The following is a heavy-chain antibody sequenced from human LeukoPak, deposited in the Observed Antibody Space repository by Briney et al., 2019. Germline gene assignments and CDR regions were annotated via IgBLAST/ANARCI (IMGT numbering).Heavy chain of an antibody. D-gene: IGHD3-10*01. J-gene: IGHJ4*02. CDR1: GYTFTSHY. CDR3: ASERIGITMVRGAKFDY. CDR2: INPSGST. Sequence: EASVKVSCKASGYTFTSHYIHWVRQAPGQGLEWMGIINPSGSTSYAQKFQGRVTMTEDTSTDTAYMELSSLRSEDTAVYYCASERIGITMVRGAKFDYWGQGTLVTVSS. V-gene: IGHV1-46*01.